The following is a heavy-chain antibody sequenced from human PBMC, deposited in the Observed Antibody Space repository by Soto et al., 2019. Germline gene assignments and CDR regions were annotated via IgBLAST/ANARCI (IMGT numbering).Heavy chain of an antibody. CDR1: RYTLTSYG. D-gene: IGHD3-16*02. CDR3: ARGPSAYYDYVWGSYRYDNWFDP. V-gene: IGHV1-18*01. J-gene: IGHJ5*02. Sequence: ASVKVSCKASRYTLTSYGILRVRQAPGQGLEWMGWISAYNGNTNYAQKLQGRVTMTTDTSTSTAYMELRSLRSDDTAVYYCARGPSAYYDYVWGSYRYDNWFDPWG. CDR2: ISAYNGNT.